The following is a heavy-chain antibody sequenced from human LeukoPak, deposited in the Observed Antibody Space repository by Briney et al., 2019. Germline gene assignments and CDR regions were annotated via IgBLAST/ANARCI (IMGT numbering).Heavy chain of an antibody. V-gene: IGHV4-34*01. D-gene: IGHD2-2*01. CDR2: INHRGST. Sequence: SETLSLTCAVYGGSFSGYYWSWIRQPPGKGLEWIGEINHRGSTNYNPSLKSRVTISVDTSKNQFSLKLSSVTAADTAVYYCARAARYCSSTSCQTTYYYYYGMDVWGQGTTVTVSS. CDR3: ARAARYCSSTSCQTTYYYYYGMDV. J-gene: IGHJ6*02. CDR1: GGSFSGYY.